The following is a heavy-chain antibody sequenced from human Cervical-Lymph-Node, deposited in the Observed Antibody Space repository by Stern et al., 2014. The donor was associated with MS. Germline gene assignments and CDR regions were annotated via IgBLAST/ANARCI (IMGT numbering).Heavy chain of an antibody. CDR3: ARARIQLENWFDP. J-gene: IGHJ5*02. CDR1: GFTFSSYA. D-gene: IGHD5-18*01. Sequence: VQLVESGGGVVQPGWSLRLSCAASGFTFSSYAMHWVRQAPGKGMDWVAVIWHDGSNKFYADFVKGRFPISRDNSKSTLYLEMNSLRAEDTAVYYCARARIQLENWFDPWGQGTLVTVSS. V-gene: IGHV3-33*01. CDR2: IWHDGSNK.